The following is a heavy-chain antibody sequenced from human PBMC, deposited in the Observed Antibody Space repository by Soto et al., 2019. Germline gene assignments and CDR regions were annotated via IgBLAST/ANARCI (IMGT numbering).Heavy chain of an antibody. CDR2: IGTAGDT. D-gene: IGHD2-15*01. V-gene: IGHV3-13*01. J-gene: IGHJ4*02. CDR1: GLPFSCFD. Sequence: PGGSLRLACETYGLPFSCFDMHLVRQPTGKGLEWVSTIGTAGDTYYAVSVKGRFTISRDNAKNSLSLQMNSLRAGDTAVYFCARGQEVGAHFFDSWGQGTQVTVTS. CDR3: ARGQEVGAHFFDS.